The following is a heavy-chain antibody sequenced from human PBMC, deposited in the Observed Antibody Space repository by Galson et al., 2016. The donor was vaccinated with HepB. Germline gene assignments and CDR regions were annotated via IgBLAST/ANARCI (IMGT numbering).Heavy chain of an antibody. Sequence: SVKVSCKASGYTFINYYIHWVRQAPGQGLEWMGLINPSSNSPTYAQKFQGRVTLTTDTSTTTVYMQPSSLRSDDTAVFFCARDHRDSSSISVDVWGQGTTVIVSS. CDR2: INPSSNSP. CDR3: ARDHRDSSSISVDV. J-gene: IGHJ6*02. V-gene: IGHV1-46*01. CDR1: GYTFINYY. D-gene: IGHD6-6*01.